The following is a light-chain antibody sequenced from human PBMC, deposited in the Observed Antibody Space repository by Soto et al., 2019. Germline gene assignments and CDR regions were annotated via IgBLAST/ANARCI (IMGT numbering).Light chain of an antibody. Sequence: EIVLTQSPATLSLSPGERATLSCRASQSVSSSLAWYQQKPGQAPRLLIYDASNRATGIPARFSGSGPGTDFTLTISSLEPEDFAVYYCQQRSTFGQGTRLEIK. CDR3: QQRST. V-gene: IGKV3D-11*02. J-gene: IGKJ5*01. CDR1: QSVSSS. CDR2: DAS.